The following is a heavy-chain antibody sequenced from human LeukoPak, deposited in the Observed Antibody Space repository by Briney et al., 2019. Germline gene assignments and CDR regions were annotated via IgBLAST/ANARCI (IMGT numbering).Heavy chain of an antibody. CDR1: GGSFSGYY. CDR3: ARAHLGLGY. J-gene: IGHJ4*02. CDR2: INHSGST. D-gene: IGHD7-27*01. Sequence: SETLSLTCAVYGGSFSGYYWSWIRQPPGKGLEWIGEINHSGSTNYNPSLKSRVTISVDTSKNRFSLKLSSVTAADTAVYYCARAHLGLGYWGQGTLVTVSS. V-gene: IGHV4-34*01.